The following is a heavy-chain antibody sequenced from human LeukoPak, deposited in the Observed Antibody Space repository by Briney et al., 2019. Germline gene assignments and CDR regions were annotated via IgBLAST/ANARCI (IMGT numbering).Heavy chain of an antibody. CDR3: ARYYYDSSVYYYYLDY. D-gene: IGHD3-22*01. CDR1: GDSISSSSYY. J-gene: IGHJ4*02. V-gene: IGHV4-39*07. Sequence: PSETLSLTCTVSGDSISSSSYYWVWLRQPSGKGLERIATIHYTGSTYYNPSLKSRVTMSVDTSKNQFSLKLTSVIAADTAVYYCARYYYDSSVYYYYLDYWGQGTLVTVSS. CDR2: IHYTGST.